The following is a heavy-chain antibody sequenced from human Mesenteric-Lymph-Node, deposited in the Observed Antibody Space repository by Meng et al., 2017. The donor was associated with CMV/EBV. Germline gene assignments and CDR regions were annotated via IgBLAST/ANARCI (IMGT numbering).Heavy chain of an antibody. D-gene: IGHD1-1*01. V-gene: IGHV3-7*01. Sequence: GGSLRLSCAASGFTFSSYGMHWVRQAPGRGLEWVANIKQDGSEKYCVDSVKGRFTISRDNAKNSLYLQMNSLRVEDTAVYFCARDVTYQLADSWGQGTLVTVSS. CDR2: IKQDGSEK. J-gene: IGHJ5*01. CDR3: ARDVTYQLADS. CDR1: GFTFSSYG.